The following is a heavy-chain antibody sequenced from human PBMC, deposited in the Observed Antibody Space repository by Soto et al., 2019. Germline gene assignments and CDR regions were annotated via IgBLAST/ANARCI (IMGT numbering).Heavy chain of an antibody. Sequence: SQTLSLTCAISVDSVSSNSVTWNWIRPSPSRGLEWLGRTYYRSKWYNDYAESVKSRITINPDTSKNQFSLHLNSVTPEDTAVYYCVRLIGNSWLDFWGQGTLVTVSS. CDR2: TYYRSKWYN. CDR3: VRLIGNSWLDF. CDR1: VDSVSSNSVT. J-gene: IGHJ5*01. D-gene: IGHD1-26*01. V-gene: IGHV6-1*01.